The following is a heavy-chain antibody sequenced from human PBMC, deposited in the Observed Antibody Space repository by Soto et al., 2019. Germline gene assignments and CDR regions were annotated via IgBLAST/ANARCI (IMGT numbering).Heavy chain of an antibody. Sequence: LRLSCAASGFTFSSYAMSWVRQAPGKGLEWVSAISGSGGGTYYADSVKGRFTISRDNSKNTLYLQMNSLRAEDTAVYYCAKDRYCSGGSCLSGDYYYYYMDVWGKGTTVTVSS. CDR1: GFTFSSYA. CDR3: AKDRYCSGGSCLSGDYYYYYMDV. CDR2: ISGSGGGT. D-gene: IGHD2-15*01. V-gene: IGHV3-23*01. J-gene: IGHJ6*03.